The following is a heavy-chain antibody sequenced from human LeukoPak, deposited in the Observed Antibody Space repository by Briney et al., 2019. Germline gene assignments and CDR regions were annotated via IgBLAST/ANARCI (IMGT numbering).Heavy chain of an antibody. V-gene: IGHV4-31*03. Sequence: PSQTLSLTCTVSGGSISSGGYYWSWIRQHPGTGLEGIGYMSYSGDTYYNASLKSRVTISVDTSKNQFSLKLSSVTAADTAVYYCARSIDIRFDTWGQGALVTVSS. J-gene: IGHJ5*02. CDR1: GGSISSGGYY. CDR2: MSYSGDT. D-gene: IGHD5-12*01. CDR3: ARSIDIRFDT.